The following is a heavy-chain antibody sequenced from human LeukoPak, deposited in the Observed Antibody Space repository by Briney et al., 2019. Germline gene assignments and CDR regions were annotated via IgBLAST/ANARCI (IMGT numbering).Heavy chain of an antibody. CDR1: GYTFTSYD. CDR3: ARGQKAGCSSTSCYYNY. CDR2: MNPNSGNT. V-gene: IGHV1-8*03. Sequence: ASVKVSCKASGYTFTSYDINWVRQATGQGLEWMGWMNPNSGNTGYAQKFQGRVTITRNTSISTAYMELSSLRSEDMAVYYCARGQKAGCSSTSCYYNYWGQGTLVTVSS. J-gene: IGHJ4*02. D-gene: IGHD2-2*01.